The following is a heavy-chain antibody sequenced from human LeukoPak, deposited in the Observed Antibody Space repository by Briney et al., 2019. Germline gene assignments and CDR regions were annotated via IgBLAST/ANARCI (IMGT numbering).Heavy chain of an antibody. D-gene: IGHD3-22*01. J-gene: IGHJ4*02. CDR1: GYTFTSYG. Sequence: ASVKVSCKASGYTFTSYGASWVRQAPGQGLEWMGWVSAYNGNTNFAQNFQGRVTMTTDTSTTTAYMELRSLRSDDTAVYYCARVVYYYDSSDYFDYWGQGTLVTVSS. V-gene: IGHV1-18*01. CDR3: ARVVYYYDSSDYFDY. CDR2: VSAYNGNT.